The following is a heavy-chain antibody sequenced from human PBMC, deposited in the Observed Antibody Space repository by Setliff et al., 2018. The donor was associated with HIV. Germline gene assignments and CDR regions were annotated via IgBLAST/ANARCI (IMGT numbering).Heavy chain of an antibody. V-gene: IGHV1-18*01. CDR2: ISAYSGDT. CDR3: ARPGGSYGDYGWYLRF. D-gene: IGHD4-17*01. J-gene: IGHJ4*02. Sequence: ASVKVSCKASGGTFSTDAFSWVRQAPGQGLEWMGWISAYSGDTNHAQKFQGRLTMTTDTSTSTAYMELRSLRSDDTATYYCARPGGSYGDYGWYLRFWGQGTLVTVSS. CDR1: GGTFSTDA.